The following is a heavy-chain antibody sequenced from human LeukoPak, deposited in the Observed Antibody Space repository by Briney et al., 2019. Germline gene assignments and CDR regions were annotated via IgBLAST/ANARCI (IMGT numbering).Heavy chain of an antibody. CDR3: ARTITMVRSYYYGMDV. CDR1: GFTFNYAW. CDR2: IWYDGSNK. D-gene: IGHD3-10*01. Sequence: GGSLRLSCAASGFTFNYAWMSWVRQAPGKGLEWVAVIWYDGSNKYYADSVKGRFTISRDNSKNTLYLQMNSLRAEDTAVYYCARTITMVRSYYYGMDVWGQGTTVTVSS. V-gene: IGHV3-33*08. J-gene: IGHJ6*02.